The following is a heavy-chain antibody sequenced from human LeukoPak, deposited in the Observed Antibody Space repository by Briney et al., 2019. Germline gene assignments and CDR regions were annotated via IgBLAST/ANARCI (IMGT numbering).Heavy chain of an antibody. CDR2: MNPNSGNT. CDR3: ARGRQITMVRGVISKTFLFDY. D-gene: IGHD3-10*01. Sequence: ASVTVSFTASGGTFTSYDINWVRQATGQGLEWMGWMNPNSGNTGYAQKFQGRVTMTRNTAISTAYMELSSLRSEDTAVYYCARGRQITMVRGVISKTFLFDYWGQGTLVTVSS. J-gene: IGHJ4*02. CDR1: GGTFTSYD. V-gene: IGHV1-8*01.